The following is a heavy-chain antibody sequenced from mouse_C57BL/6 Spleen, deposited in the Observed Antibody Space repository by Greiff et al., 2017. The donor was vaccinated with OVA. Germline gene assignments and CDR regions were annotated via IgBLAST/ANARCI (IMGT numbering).Heavy chain of an antibody. Sequence: EVKLMESGPGLVKPSQSLSLTCSVTGYSITSGYYWNWIRQFPGNKLEWMGYISYDGSNNYNPSLKNRISITRDTSKNQFFLKLNSVTTEDTATYYCARDTLGYAMDYWGQGTSVTVSS. CDR1: GYSITSGYY. J-gene: IGHJ4*01. CDR2: ISYDGSN. V-gene: IGHV3-6*01. CDR3: ARDTLGYAMDY.